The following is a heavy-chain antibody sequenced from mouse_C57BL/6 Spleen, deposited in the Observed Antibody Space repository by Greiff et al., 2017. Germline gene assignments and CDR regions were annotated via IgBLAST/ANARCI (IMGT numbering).Heavy chain of an antibody. J-gene: IGHJ2*01. CDR2: IDPENGDT. CDR3: TKITTVGEN. CDR1: GFNIKDDY. D-gene: IGHD1-1*01. Sequence: VPLQQSGAELVRPGASVKLSCTASGFNIKDDYMHWVKQRPEQGLEWIGWIDPENGDTEYASKFQGKATITADTSSNTAYLQLSSLTSEDTAVYYCTKITTVGENWGQGTTLTVSS. V-gene: IGHV14-4*01.